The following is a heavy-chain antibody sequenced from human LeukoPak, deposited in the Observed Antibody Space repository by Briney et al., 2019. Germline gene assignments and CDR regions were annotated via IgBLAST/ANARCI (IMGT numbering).Heavy chain of an antibody. J-gene: IGHJ4*02. CDR3: ATYRQVQVPFEC. Sequence: GGSLRLACAASGFTFSTFAMIWVRQPPGKGLEWVSSIFPSGGEIHYADSVKGRFTISRDNSKSTLSLQMNSLRAEDTAIYYCATYRQVQVPFECWGQGTLVTVSS. D-gene: IGHD5-18*01. CDR1: GFTFSTFA. CDR2: IFPSGGEI. V-gene: IGHV3-23*01.